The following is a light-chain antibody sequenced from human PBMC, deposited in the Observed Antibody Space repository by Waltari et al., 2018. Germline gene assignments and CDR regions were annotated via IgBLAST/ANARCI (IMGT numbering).Light chain of an antibody. CDR1: RLRTSY. V-gene: IGLV3-19*01. CDR2: GKD. CDR3: SSRNGRANQVV. J-gene: IGLJ3*02. Sequence: SSELTQDPAVSVALGQTVRFTCQGDRLRTSYASWYQLKPGQAPVLVIYGKDKRPVGIPDRIVGYSSGTTSSLNIAGAQAEDEADYYCSSRNGRANQVVFAGGTKVTVL.